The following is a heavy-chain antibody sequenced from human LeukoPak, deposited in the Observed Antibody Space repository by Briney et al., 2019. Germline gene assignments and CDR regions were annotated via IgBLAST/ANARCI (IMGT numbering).Heavy chain of an antibody. J-gene: IGHJ6*02. V-gene: IGHV3-30*02. D-gene: IGHD2-2*01. CDR1: GFTFSSYG. Sequence: GGSLRLSCAASGFTFSSYGMHWVRQAPGKGLEWVAFIRYDGSNKYYADSVKGRFTISRDNAKNSLYLQMNSLRAEDTAVYYCARFIVVVPAAPGGMDVWGQGTTVTVSS. CDR2: IRYDGSNK. CDR3: ARFIVVVPAAPGGMDV.